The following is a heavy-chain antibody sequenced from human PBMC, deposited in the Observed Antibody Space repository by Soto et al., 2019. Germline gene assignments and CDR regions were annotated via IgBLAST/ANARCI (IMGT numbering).Heavy chain of an antibody. Sequence: QITLKESGPPLVKPTQTLTLTCTFSGFSLSTSGVGVGWIRQPPGKALEWLALIYWDDDKRYSPSLKSRLTITKDTSKNQVVLTMTNMDPVGTATYYCAHSSSGARPSNIWGQGTMVTVSS. D-gene: IGHD3-22*01. CDR3: AHSSSGARPSNI. J-gene: IGHJ3*02. V-gene: IGHV2-5*02. CDR1: GFSLSTSGVG. CDR2: IYWDDDK.